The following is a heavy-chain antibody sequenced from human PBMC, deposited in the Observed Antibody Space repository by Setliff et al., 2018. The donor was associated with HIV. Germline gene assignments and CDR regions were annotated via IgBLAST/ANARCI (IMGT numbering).Heavy chain of an antibody. CDR3: AALAAVFDY. CDR1: GFTFENYA. CDR2: ISGAGATT. V-gene: IGHV3-23*01. Sequence: GGSLRLSCTASGFTFENYAMSWFRQAPGKGLEWVAGISGAGATTYYADSVKGRFTISRDNSKNTLYLQMNTLRAGDTAVYYCAALAAVFDYWGQGTLVTVSS. D-gene: IGHD2-15*01. J-gene: IGHJ4*02.